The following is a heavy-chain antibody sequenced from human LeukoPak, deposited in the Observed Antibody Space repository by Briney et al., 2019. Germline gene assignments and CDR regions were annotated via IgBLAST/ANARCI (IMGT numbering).Heavy chain of an antibody. CDR2: ISSSSSYI. CDR3: TRPKRYSSATPDY. Sequence: GGSLRPSCAASGFTFSSYSMNWVRQAPGKGLEWVSSISSSSSYIYYADSVKGRFTISRDNAKNSLYLQMNSLRAEDTAVYYCTRPKRYSSATPDYWGQGTLVTVSS. D-gene: IGHD6-19*01. CDR1: GFTFSSYS. J-gene: IGHJ4*02. V-gene: IGHV3-21*01.